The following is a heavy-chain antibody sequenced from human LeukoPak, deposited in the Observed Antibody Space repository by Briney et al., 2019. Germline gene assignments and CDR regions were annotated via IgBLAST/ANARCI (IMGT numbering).Heavy chain of an antibody. CDR3: AKEMGGLRLGFCSGTNCHAGGNFNY. D-gene: IGHD2-2*01. Sequence: GGSLRLSCAASGFTFNNYGMHWVRQAPGKGLEWVAIISYDGSNTYYADSVKGRFTISRDNSKNTLYLQMNSLRAEDTAVYYCAKEMGGLRLGFCSGTNCHAGGNFNYWGQGSLVTVSS. CDR1: GFTFNNYG. V-gene: IGHV3-30*18. CDR2: ISYDGSNT. J-gene: IGHJ4*02.